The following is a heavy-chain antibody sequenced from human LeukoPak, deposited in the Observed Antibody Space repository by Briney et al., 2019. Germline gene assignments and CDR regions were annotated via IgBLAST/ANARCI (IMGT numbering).Heavy chain of an antibody. CDR2: ISSSSSYI. CDR1: GFTFSSYS. Sequence: AGGSLRLSCAASGFTFSSYSMNWVRQAPGKGLEWVSSISSSSSYIYYADSVKGRFTISRDNAKNSLYLQMNSLRAEDTAVYYCARSLAARGWFDPWGQGTLVTVSS. CDR3: ARSLAARGWFDP. J-gene: IGHJ5*02. D-gene: IGHD6-6*01. V-gene: IGHV3-21*01.